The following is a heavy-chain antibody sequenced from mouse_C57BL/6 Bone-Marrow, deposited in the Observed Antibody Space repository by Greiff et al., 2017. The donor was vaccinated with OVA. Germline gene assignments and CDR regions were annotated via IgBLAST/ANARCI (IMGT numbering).Heavy chain of an antibody. CDR2: ISSGSSTI. CDR3: ARHYSNWYFDV. CDR1: GFTFSDYG. V-gene: IGHV5-17*01. J-gene: IGHJ1*03. D-gene: IGHD2-5*01. Sequence: EVMLVESGGGLVKPGGSLKLSCAASGFTFSDYGMHWVRQAPEKGLEWVAYISSGSSTIYYADTVKGRFTISRDNAKNTLFLQMTSLRSEDTAMYYCARHYSNWYFDVWGTGTTVTVSS.